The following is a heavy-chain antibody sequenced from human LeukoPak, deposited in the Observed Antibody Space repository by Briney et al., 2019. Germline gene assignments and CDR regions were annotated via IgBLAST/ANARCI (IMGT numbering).Heavy chain of an antibody. Sequence: SETLSLTCTVSGGSITNYYWNWIRQPPGKGLEWIGYVFYSGSTKYNPSLKSRVTISVDTFKNQFCLKLSSVTAADTAVYYCARDAVTYDAFDIWGQGTMVTVSS. V-gene: IGHV4-59*01. J-gene: IGHJ3*02. CDR1: GGSITNYY. CDR3: ARDAVTYDAFDI. CDR2: VFYSGST. D-gene: IGHD2-21*02.